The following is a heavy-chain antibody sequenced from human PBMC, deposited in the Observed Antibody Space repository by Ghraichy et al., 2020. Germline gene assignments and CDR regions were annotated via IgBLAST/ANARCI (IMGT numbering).Heavy chain of an antibody. D-gene: IGHD3/OR15-3a*01. CDR1: GASISDHW. J-gene: IGHJ4*02. CDR3: ASRHYTDFY. Sequence: SETLSLTCVVSGASISDHWWSWVRQPPGKGLEWVGEIFHSGSINYNLSLKGRVTVSVDKSKNQFFLELRSVTAADTAVYYCASRHYTDFYWGQGTLVTVSS. V-gene: IGHV4-4*02. CDR2: IFHSGSI.